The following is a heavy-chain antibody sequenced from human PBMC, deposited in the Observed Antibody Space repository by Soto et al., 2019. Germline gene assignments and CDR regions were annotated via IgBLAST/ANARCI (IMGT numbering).Heavy chain of an antibody. CDR2: IYYSGST. V-gene: IGHV4-59*08. CDR1: GGSISSYY. Sequence: SETLSLTCTVSGGSISSYYWSWIRQPPGKGLEWIGYIYYSGSTNYNPSLKSRVTISVDTPKNQFSLKLSSVTAADTAVYYCARLTYYYDSSGYAFDYWGQGTLVTVSS. D-gene: IGHD3-22*01. J-gene: IGHJ4*02. CDR3: ARLTYYYDSSGYAFDY.